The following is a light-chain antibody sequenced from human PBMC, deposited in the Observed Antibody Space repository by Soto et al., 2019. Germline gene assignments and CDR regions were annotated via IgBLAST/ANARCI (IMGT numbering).Light chain of an antibody. CDR2: DAS. Sequence: EVAMAQTPVTLSVSPGERATLSCRASQRFNINLSWSQHTPGQAPRLLISDASTRAIGVPARFSASGSGTDFTLTISRLEPEDFAVYYCQQYISSPLTFGQGTKVDI. CDR3: QQYISSPLT. CDR1: QRFNIN. J-gene: IGKJ1*01. V-gene: IGKV3-15*01.